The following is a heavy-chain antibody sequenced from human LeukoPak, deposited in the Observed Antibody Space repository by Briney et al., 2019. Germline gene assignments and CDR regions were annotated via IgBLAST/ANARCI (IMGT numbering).Heavy chain of an antibody. D-gene: IGHD6-13*01. Sequence: ASVKVSCKASGYTFTGYYMHWARQAPGQGLEWMGWINPNSGGTNYAQKFQGRVTMTRDTSISTAYMELSRLRSDDTAVYYCARARLIAAADAPLYYWGQGTLVTVSS. CDR1: GYTFTGYY. CDR3: ARARLIAAADAPLYY. CDR2: INPNSGGT. J-gene: IGHJ4*02. V-gene: IGHV1-2*02.